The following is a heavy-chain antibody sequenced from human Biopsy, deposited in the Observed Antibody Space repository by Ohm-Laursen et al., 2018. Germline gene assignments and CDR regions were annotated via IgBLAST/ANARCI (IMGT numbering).Heavy chain of an antibody. D-gene: IGHD2/OR15-2a*01. CDR2: VLSYFQRP. CDR3: VGGQRGPPIGVTVPGDAFDL. J-gene: IGHJ3*01. Sequence: GASVKVSCKASEDTFKRYAITWVRLVPGQGLEWMGGVLSYFQRPTYAPKFQDRLTLSKDISTSTIYMELSGLRVDDTAVYYCVGGQRGPPIGVTVPGDAFDLWGPGTMVTVSP. V-gene: IGHV1-69*05. CDR1: EDTFKRYA.